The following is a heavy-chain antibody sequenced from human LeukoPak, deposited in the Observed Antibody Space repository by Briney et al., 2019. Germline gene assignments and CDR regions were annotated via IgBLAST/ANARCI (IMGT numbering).Heavy chain of an antibody. V-gene: IGHV1-69*02. Sequence: SVKVSCKASGGTFNSYTISWVRQAPGQGLEWMGRIIPILGIANYAQKFQGRVTITADKSTSTAYMELSSLRSEDTAVYYCASWDHYSNYEAMDVWGKGTTVTVSS. CDR1: GGTFNSYT. D-gene: IGHD4-11*01. J-gene: IGHJ6*04. CDR3: ASWDHYSNYEAMDV. CDR2: IIPILGIA.